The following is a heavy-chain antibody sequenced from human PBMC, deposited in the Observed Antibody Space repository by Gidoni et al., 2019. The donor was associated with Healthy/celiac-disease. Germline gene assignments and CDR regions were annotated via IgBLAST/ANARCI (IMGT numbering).Heavy chain of an antibody. CDR2: INPNSGGT. J-gene: IGHJ5*02. CDR1: GDPFPGYY. D-gene: IGHD2-2*01. Sequence: QVQLVQSGAEVKKPGASVKVSCQASGDPFPGYYMHWLRQAPGQGLEWMGWINPNSGGTNYAQKFQGRVTMTRDTSISTAYMELSRLRSDDTAVYDCARDPFEYQLLFRCDPWGQGTLVTVSS. CDR3: ARDPFEYQLLFRCDP. V-gene: IGHV1-2*02.